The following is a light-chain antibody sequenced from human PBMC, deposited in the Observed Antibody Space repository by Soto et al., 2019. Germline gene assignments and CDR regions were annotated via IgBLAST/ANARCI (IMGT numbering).Light chain of an antibody. J-gene: IGKJ1*01. CDR1: QSISSSS. CDR2: GAS. CDR3: QQYGSPPWT. V-gene: IGKV3-20*01. Sequence: EIVLTQSPGTLSLSPGERATLSCRASQSISSSSLAWYQQKPGQAPRLLIYGASSRATGIPDRFSGSGSRTDFTLTISRLEPEDFAVYYCQQYGSPPWTFGQGTKVEIK.